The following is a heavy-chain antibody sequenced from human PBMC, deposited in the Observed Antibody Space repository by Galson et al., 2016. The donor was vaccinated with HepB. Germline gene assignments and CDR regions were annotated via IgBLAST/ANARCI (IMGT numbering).Heavy chain of an antibody. CDR1: GFTVGNNY. CDR3: ARDRWRVLAGPFDR. V-gene: IGHV3-53*01. CDR2: IYSNGDP. J-gene: IGHJ4*02. D-gene: IGHD3-9*01. Sequence: SLRLSCAASGFTVGNNYMCWVRQPPGKGLEWVSIIYSNGDPYYVDSVRGRFTISRDTANNAVYLQMNNLRVEDTGVYYCARDRWRVLAGPFDRWGQGTLVTVSS.